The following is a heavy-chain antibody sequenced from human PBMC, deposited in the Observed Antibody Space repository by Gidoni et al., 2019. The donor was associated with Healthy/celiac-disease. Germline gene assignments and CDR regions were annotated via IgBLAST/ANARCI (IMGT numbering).Heavy chain of an antibody. CDR1: GFTFSNYG. J-gene: IGHJ4*02. CDR2: IRYDGSNK. Sequence: QVQLVASGGGLVKPGGSLRLSCAASGFTFSNYGLHWVRQAPGKGLGWVAFIRYDGSNKYYADSVKGRFTISRDNSKNTLYLQMNSLRAEEAAVHYCAKDPDYWGQGTLVTVSS. V-gene: IGHV3-30*02. CDR3: AKDPDY.